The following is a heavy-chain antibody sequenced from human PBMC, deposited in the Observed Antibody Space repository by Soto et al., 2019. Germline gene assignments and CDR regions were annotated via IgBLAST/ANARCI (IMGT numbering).Heavy chain of an antibody. J-gene: IGHJ6*02. CDR1: GGSISSSTYY. D-gene: IGHD4-17*01. CDR3: ARHGVDYGDYASYYYYGMDV. V-gene: IGHV4-39*01. CDR2: IYHSGSA. Sequence: QLQLQESGPGLVTPSETLSLTCTVSGGSISSSTYYWGWIRQPPGKGLEWIVMIYHSGSAYYNPSLKSRVTISIDTSKNQFSLRLSSVTAADTAVYYCARHGVDYGDYASYYYYGMDVWGRGTTVTVSS.